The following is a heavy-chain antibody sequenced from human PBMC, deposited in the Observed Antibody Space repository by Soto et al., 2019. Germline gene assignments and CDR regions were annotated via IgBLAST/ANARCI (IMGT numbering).Heavy chain of an antibody. Sequence: QVQLVQSGAEVKKPGSSVKVSCTASGGTFSSYAISWVRQAPGQGLEWMGGIIPIFGTANYAQKFQGRVTITADESTSTAYMELSSLRSEDTAVYYCARGVDFWSGYFYYYYYGMDVWGQGTTVTVSS. CDR3: ARGVDFWSGYFYYYYYGMDV. CDR1: GGTFSSYA. J-gene: IGHJ6*02. CDR2: IIPIFGTA. V-gene: IGHV1-69*01. D-gene: IGHD3-3*01.